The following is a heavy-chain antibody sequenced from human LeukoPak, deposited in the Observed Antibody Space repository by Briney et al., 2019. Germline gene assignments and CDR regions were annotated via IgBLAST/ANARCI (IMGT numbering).Heavy chain of an antibody. V-gene: IGHV3-48*02. Sequence: GGSLRLSCAASGFTFSNYNMNWVRQAPGKGLEWVSYITSRSSPIHYADSVKGRFTISRDNAKNSLYLQMNSLRDEDTAVYYCTRDPNALDYWGQGTLVTVSS. CDR1: GFTFSNYN. CDR2: ITSRSSPI. CDR3: TRDPNALDY. J-gene: IGHJ4*02.